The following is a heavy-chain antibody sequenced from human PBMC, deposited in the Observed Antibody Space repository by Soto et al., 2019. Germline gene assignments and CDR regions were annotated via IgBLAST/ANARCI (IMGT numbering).Heavy chain of an antibody. D-gene: IGHD3-10*01. CDR1: GFTFSAYG. J-gene: IGHJ4*02. V-gene: IGHV3-30*18. CDR2: ISYDGSNK. Sequence: QVQLVESGGGVVQPGRSLRLSCAGSGFTFSAYGMAWVRQAPGKGLEWVAVISYDGSNKYYADSVKGRFTISRDNSKNTLYLQMNSLRAEDTAVYYCAKDRMGAGVRGYFDYWGQGTLVTVSS. CDR3: AKDRMGAGVRGYFDY.